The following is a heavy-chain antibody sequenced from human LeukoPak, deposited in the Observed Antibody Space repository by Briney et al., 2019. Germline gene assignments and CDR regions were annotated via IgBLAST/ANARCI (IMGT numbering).Heavy chain of an antibody. CDR3: AGDPRPVVPAAIWGDYYYYMDV. V-gene: IGHV3-48*04. Sequence: GGSLRLSCAASGFTFSSYSMNWVRQAPGKGLEWVSYIRSSSSTIYYADSVKGRFTISRDNAKNSLYLQMNSLRAEDTAVYYCAGDPRPVVPAAIWGDYYYYMDVWGKGTTVTVSS. CDR1: GFTFSSYS. D-gene: IGHD2-2*02. J-gene: IGHJ6*03. CDR2: IRSSSSTI.